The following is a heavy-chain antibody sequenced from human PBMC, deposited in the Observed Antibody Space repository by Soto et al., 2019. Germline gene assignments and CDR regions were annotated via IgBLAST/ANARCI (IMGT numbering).Heavy chain of an antibody. V-gene: IGHV3-23*01. J-gene: IGHJ3*02. CDR2: LVGSGDPI. D-gene: IGHD2-8*01. CDR3: AKDAIANNGIWEPFDM. CDR1: GFNFTAYV. Sequence: EVQLLESGGGLVQPGGSLRLSCAASGFNFTAYVMSWVRQAPGKGLEWVSGLVGSGDPIFYAASVRGRFTFSRDNSKNTLFLQMSSLRADDTAIYYCAKDAIANNGIWEPFDMWGRGTGVTVSS.